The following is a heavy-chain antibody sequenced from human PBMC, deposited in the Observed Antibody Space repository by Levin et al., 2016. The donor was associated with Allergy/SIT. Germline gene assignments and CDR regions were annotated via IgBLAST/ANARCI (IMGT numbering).Heavy chain of an antibody. Sequence: VRQAPGKGLEWVSYISSSGSTIYYADSVKGRFTISRDNAKNSLYLQMNSLRAEDTAVYYCARVTRYCSSTSCLPTSDYYYYGMDVWGQGTTVTVSS. CDR3: ARVTRYCSSTSCLPTSDYYYYGMDV. J-gene: IGHJ6*02. V-gene: IGHV3-48*03. D-gene: IGHD2-2*01. CDR2: ISSSGSTI.